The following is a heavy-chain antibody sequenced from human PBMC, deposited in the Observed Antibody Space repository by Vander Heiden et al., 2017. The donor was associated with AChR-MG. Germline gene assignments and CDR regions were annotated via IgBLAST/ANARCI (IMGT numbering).Heavy chain of an antibody. V-gene: IGHV4-30-2*01. Sequence: QLQLQESGSGLVKPSQTLSLTCAVSGASTSSDGYFWRWIRQPSGKGLEWIGYVYPSGSFYYNPSLKSRVTISLDRSRNQFSLTVNSVTAADTAVYYCARGHDYGGSLDDWGQGTQVSVSS. CDR1: GASTSSDGYF. CDR2: VYPSGSF. D-gene: IGHD3-16*01. CDR3: ARGHDYGGSLDD. J-gene: IGHJ4*02.